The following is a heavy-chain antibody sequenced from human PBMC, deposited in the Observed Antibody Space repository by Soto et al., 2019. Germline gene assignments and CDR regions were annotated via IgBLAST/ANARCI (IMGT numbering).Heavy chain of an antibody. J-gene: IGHJ6*02. CDR2: IYPGDSDT. D-gene: IGHD1-1*01. Sequence: LKISCKGSGYSFTSYWIGWVRQMPGKGLEWMGIIYPGDSDTRYSPSFQGQVTISADKSISTAYLQWSSLKASDTAMYYCARRRLERGYYYYGMDVWGQGTTVTVSS. V-gene: IGHV5-51*01. CDR3: ARRRLERGYYYYGMDV. CDR1: GYSFTSYW.